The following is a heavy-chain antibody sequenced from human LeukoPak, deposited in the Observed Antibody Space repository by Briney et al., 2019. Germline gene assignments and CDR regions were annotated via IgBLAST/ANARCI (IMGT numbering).Heavy chain of an antibody. V-gene: IGHV1-8*01. D-gene: IGHD3-9*01. CDR2: VNPSSGVT. CDR3: ARGGVLRYFDWLGPQDAFDI. Sequence: ASVKVSCKAFGYTFTTYDINWVRQATGQGLEWMGWVNPSSGVTRYAQKFQGRVTMTRNTSISTAYMELSSLRSEDTAVYYCARGGVLRYFDWLGPQDAFDIWGQGTMVTVSS. CDR1: GYTFTTYD. J-gene: IGHJ3*02.